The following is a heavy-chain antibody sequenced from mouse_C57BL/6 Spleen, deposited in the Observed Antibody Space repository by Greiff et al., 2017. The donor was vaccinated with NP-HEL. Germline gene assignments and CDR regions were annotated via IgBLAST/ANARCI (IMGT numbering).Heavy chain of an antibody. CDR3: ARDYYGSSYGPYFDV. V-gene: IGHV1-59*01. CDR2: IDPSDSYT. Sequence: QVQLKQPGAELVRPGTSVKLSCKASGYTFTSYWMHWVKQRPGQGLEWIGVIDPSDSYTNYNQKFKGKATLTVDTSSSTAYMQLSSLTSEDSAVYYCARDYYGSSYGPYFDVWGTGTTVTVSS. D-gene: IGHD1-1*01. CDR1: GYTFTSYW. J-gene: IGHJ1*03.